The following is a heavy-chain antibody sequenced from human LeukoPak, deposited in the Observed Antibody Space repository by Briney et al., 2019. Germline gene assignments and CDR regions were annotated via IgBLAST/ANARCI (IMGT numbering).Heavy chain of an antibody. CDR1: GFTFSAYE. V-gene: IGHV3-48*03. D-gene: IGHD5-12*01. CDR3: VRGRHSANNYGGDY. J-gene: IGHJ4*02. Sequence: GGSLRLSCATSGFTFSAYEMNWVRQAPGKGLEWISYISDSGVSIHYADSVRGRFSISRDNAKDALLLRMNTLRAEDTAVYYCVRGRHSANNYGGDYWGQGTLVTVS. CDR2: ISDSGVSI.